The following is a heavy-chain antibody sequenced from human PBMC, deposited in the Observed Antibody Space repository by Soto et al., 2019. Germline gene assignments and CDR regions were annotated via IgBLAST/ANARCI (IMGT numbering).Heavy chain of an antibody. CDR1: GYTFSSCY. J-gene: IGHJ4*02. CDR2: INPSGGST. V-gene: IGHV1-46*03. CDR3: ARASPRFSSSSDFGY. D-gene: IGHD6-6*01. Sequence: PVKVSCRASGYTFSSCYMHWVRQTPGQGLEWMGIINPSGGSTSYAQKFQGRVTMTRDTSTSTVYMELSSLRSEDTAVYYCARASPRFSSSSDFGYWGQGTLVTVSS.